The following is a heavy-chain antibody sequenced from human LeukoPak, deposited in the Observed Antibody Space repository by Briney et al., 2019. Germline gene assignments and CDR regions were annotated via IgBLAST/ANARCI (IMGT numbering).Heavy chain of an antibody. CDR2: IHSGGST. D-gene: IGHD3-10*01. CDR1: GFTVSSNY. CDR3: AKEAEPYYYGSGSNYFDY. J-gene: IGHJ4*02. Sequence: GGSLRLSCAASGFTVSSNYMSWVRQAPGKGLEWVSVIHSGGSTYYADSVKGRFTISRDNSKNTLYLQMNSLRAEDTAVYYCAKEAEPYYYGSGSNYFDYWGQGTLVTVSS. V-gene: IGHV3-53*01.